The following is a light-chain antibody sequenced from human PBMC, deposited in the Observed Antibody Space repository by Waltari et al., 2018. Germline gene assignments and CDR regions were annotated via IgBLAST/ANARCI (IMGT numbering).Light chain of an antibody. CDR2: SNY. J-gene: IGLJ3*02. CDR1: SSNIGGHS. V-gene: IGLV1-44*01. CDR3: AAWDVTLDGLV. Sequence: QSVLTQPPSASGTPGQRVTISCSGRSSNIGGHSVNWYQQLPGTAPKLLIYSNYQRPSGVPDRFSGSKSGTSASLAISGLQSEDEADYYCAAWDVTLDGLVFGGGTKLTVL.